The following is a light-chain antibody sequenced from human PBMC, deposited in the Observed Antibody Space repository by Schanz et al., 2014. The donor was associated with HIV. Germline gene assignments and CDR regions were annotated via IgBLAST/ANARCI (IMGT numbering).Light chain of an antibody. Sequence: QSVLTQPPSVSAAPGQKVTISCSGSSSNIGNNYVSWYQQLPGTAPKLLIYDNNKRPSGIPDRFSGSKSGTAASLAISGLQAEDEADYYCLSYDRSLSGPYLFGTGTKLTV. CDR3: LSYDRSLSGPYL. V-gene: IGLV1-51*01. CDR2: DNN. CDR1: SSNIGNNY. J-gene: IGLJ1*01.